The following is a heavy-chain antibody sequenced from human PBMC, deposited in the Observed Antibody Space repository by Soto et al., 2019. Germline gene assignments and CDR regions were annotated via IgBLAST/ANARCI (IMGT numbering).Heavy chain of an antibody. J-gene: IGHJ4*02. Sequence: GESLKISCAASGFTFSSYSMNWVRQAPGKGLEWVSSISSSSSYIYYADSVKGRFTISRDNAKNSLYLQMNSLRAEDTAVYYCARDRAKWNHMGYWGQGTLVTVSS. V-gene: IGHV3-21*01. CDR2: ISSSSSYI. CDR3: ARDRAKWNHMGY. D-gene: IGHD1-20*01. CDR1: GFTFSSYS.